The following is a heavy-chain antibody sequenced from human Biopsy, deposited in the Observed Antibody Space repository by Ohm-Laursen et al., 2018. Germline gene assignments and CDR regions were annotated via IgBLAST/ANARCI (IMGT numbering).Heavy chain of an antibody. V-gene: IGHV4-34*01. J-gene: IGHJ5*02. Sequence: SDTLSLTCAVYVGSFSGYYWTWIRQPPGKGLEWIGEINHSGSTNYNPSLKSRVSISVDTSTNQFSLKLNSVTAADTAVYYCARAGTAINGNSLGFDPWGQGTLVTVSS. CDR1: VGSFSGYY. CDR2: INHSGST. CDR3: ARAGTAINGNSLGFDP. D-gene: IGHD1-20*01.